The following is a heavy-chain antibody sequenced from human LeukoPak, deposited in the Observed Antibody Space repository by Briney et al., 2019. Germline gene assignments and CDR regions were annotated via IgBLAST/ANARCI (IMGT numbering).Heavy chain of an antibody. CDR1: GFTFSSYG. V-gene: IGHV3-30*02. D-gene: IGHD3-10*01. Sequence: GGSLRLSCAASGFTFSSYGMNWVRQAPGKGLERVAFIRYDGSNKYYAESVKGRFTISRDNSKNTLYLHMNSLRAEDTAVYYCARWSGNAFDIWGQGTMVTVSS. J-gene: IGHJ3*02. CDR2: IRYDGSNK. CDR3: ARWSGNAFDI.